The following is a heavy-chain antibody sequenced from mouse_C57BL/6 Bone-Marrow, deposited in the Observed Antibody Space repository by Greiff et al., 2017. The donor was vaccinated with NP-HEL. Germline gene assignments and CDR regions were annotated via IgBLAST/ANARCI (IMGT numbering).Heavy chain of an antibody. CDR2: ISSGSSTI. CDR3: ARSHYYGSSYVPYWYFDV. D-gene: IGHD1-1*01. Sequence: EVHLVESGGGLVKPGGSLKLSCAASGFTFSDYGMHWVRQAPEKGLEWVAYISSGSSTIYYADTVKGRFTISRDNAKNTLFLQMTSLRSEDTAMYYCARSHYYGSSYVPYWYFDVWGTGTTVTVSS. J-gene: IGHJ1*03. V-gene: IGHV5-17*01. CDR1: GFTFSDYG.